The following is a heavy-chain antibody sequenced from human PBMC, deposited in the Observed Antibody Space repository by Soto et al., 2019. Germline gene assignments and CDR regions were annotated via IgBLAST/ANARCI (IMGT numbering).Heavy chain of an antibody. D-gene: IGHD2-2*01. V-gene: IGHV3-23*01. CDR3: AKVVIPAATFYYGLDV. Sequence: EVQLLESGGGLEQPGGSLRLSCAASGFTFSTYAMTWVRQAPGKGLEWVSATSGSGDTTCYADSVRGRFTISRDNSKNTLYLQMNSLRAEDTALYYCAKVVIPAATFYYGLDVWGQGTTVTVSS. CDR1: GFTFSTYA. J-gene: IGHJ6*02. CDR2: TSGSGDTT.